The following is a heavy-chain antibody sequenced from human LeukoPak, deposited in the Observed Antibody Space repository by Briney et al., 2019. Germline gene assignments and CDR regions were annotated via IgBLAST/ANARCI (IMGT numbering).Heavy chain of an antibody. CDR3: AREGKPLPDNWFDP. CDR1: GGSISSYY. Sequence: SETLSLTCTVSGGSISSYYWSWIRQPPGQGLERIGYIYYSGSTNYNPSLKSRVTISVDTSKNRLSLKLSSVTAADTAVYYCAREGKPLPDNWFDPWGQGTLVTVSS. CDR2: IYYSGST. V-gene: IGHV4-59*01. J-gene: IGHJ5*02.